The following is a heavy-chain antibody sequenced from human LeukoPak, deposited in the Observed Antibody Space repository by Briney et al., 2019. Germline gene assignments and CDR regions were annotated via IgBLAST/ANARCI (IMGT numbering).Heavy chain of an antibody. J-gene: IGHJ3*02. CDR2: IYGDGSFT. Sequence: GGSLRLSCAASGFTFSNFWMHWVRQAPGKGLVWVALIYGDGSFTRYADSVKGRFTISRDNAKNTVYLQMNSLRAEDTAVYYCARVGPGVLAAFDIWGQGTMVTVSS. V-gene: IGHV3-74*01. CDR3: ARVGPGVLAAFDI. CDR1: GFTFSNFW. D-gene: IGHD1-14*01.